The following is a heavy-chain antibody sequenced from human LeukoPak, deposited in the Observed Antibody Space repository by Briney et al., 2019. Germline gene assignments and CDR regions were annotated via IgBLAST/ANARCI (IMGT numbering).Heavy chain of an antibody. Sequence: PSETLSLTCTVSGGSISSYYWSWIRQPAGKGLEWIGRILTSGSTNYNPSHKSRVTMSVDTSKNQFSLKLSSVTDADMAVYYCAATVAGSKHFDYWGQGSLVTVSS. J-gene: IGHJ4*02. D-gene: IGHD6-19*01. V-gene: IGHV4-4*07. CDR2: ILTSGST. CDR3: AATVAGSKHFDY. CDR1: GGSISSYY.